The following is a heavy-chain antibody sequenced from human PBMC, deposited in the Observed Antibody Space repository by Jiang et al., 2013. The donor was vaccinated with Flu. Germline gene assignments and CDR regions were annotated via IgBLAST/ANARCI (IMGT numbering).Heavy chain of an antibody. J-gene: IGHJ4*02. CDR2: IYPGNSDT. D-gene: IGHD2-2*01. V-gene: IGHV5-51*03. Sequence: GAEVKKPGESLKISCKGSGYSFTNHWIGWVRQMPGKGLEWMAIIYPGNSDTRYSPSFQGQVTISADMSINTAYLQWNSLKASDTALYYCARRMGCDTTSRLFDYWDQGILVTVSS. CDR3: ARRMGCDTTSRLFDY. CDR1: GYSFTNHW.